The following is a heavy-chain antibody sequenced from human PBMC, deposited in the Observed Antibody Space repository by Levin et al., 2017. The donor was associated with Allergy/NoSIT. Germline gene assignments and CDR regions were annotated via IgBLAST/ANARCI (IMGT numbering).Heavy chain of an antibody. Sequence: SQTLSLTCTVSGASISTSEDYWGYIRQPPGRGLEWIGSRNSSGNSHYNPSLKSRVTLSVDTSKNQFSLRLTSVTAADTAVYYCHVMTKSSGDYWGQGTLVTVSS. CDR2: RNSSGNS. J-gene: IGHJ4*02. V-gene: IGHV4-39*01. D-gene: IGHD2/OR15-2a*01. CDR3: HVMTKSSGDY. CDR1: GASISTSEDY.